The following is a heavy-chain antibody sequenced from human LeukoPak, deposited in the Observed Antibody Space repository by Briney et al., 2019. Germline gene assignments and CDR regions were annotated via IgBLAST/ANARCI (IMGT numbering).Heavy chain of an antibody. V-gene: IGHV3-23*01. J-gene: IGHJ4*02. Sequence: GGSLRLSCAASGFIFSNNALSWVRQAPGKGLEWVSTISATGDYTYYADSVKGRFTISRDNSENTLYLQVNSLRAEDTAVFYYAKGGHYSGSPIDYWGQGTLVTVSS. D-gene: IGHD6-6*01. CDR1: GFIFSNNA. CDR2: ISATGDYT. CDR3: AKGGHYSGSPIDY.